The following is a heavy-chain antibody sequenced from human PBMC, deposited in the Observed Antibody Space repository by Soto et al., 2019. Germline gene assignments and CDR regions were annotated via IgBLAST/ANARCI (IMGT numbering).Heavy chain of an antibody. CDR1: GFTFTSYW. V-gene: IGHV3-7*01. J-gene: IGHJ6*02. CDR2: IKGDGSEK. Sequence: LRLSCVASGFTFTSYWMSWVRQAPGKGLEWVANIKGDGSEKRYVDSVKGRLTISRDNAKNSVYLQMNSLRVEDTALYYCGRDEVRNGVGVWGQGTTVTVSS. CDR3: GRDEVRNGVGV.